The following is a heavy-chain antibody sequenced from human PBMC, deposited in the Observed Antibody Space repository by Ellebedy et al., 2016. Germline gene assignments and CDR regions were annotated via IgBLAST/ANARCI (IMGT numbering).Heavy chain of an antibody. CDR2: ISYDGSNK. CDR3: ASLTTVTTPDY. J-gene: IGHJ4*02. CDR1: GFTFSSYS. Sequence: GESLKISXAASGFTFSSYSMNWVRQAPGKGLEWVAVISYDGSNKYYADSVKGRFTISRDNSKNTLYLQMNSLRAEDTAVYYCASLTTVTTPDYWGQGTLVTVSS. V-gene: IGHV3-30*03. D-gene: IGHD4-11*01.